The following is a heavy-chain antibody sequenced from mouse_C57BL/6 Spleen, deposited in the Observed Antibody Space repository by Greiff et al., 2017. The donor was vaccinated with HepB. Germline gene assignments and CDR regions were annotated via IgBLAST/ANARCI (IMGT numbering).Heavy chain of an antibody. D-gene: IGHD2-4*01. CDR3: ARVYYDYDVIWYFDV. J-gene: IGHJ1*03. V-gene: IGHV5-4*01. CDR1: GFTFSSYA. Sequence: EVQGVESGGGLVKPGGSLKLSCAASGFTFSSYAMSWVSQTPEKRLEWVATISDGGSYTYYQDNVKGRFTISRDKAKNNLYLQMSHLKSEDTAMYYCARVYYDYDVIWYFDVWGTGTTVTVSS. CDR2: ISDGGSYT.